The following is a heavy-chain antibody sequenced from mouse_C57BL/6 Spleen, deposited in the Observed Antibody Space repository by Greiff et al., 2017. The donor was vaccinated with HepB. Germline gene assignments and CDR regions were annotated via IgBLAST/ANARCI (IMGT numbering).Heavy chain of an antibody. CDR1: GFTFSDYY. D-gene: IGHD2-3*01. J-gene: IGHJ2*01. CDR3: ARDRRDGYYKGFFDY. V-gene: IGHV5-16*01. CDR2: INYDGSST. Sequence: EVNVVESEGGLVQPGSSMKLSCTASGFTFSDYYMAWVRQVPEKGLEWVANINYDGSSTYYLDSLKSRFIISRDNAKNILYQQKSSLKSEDTATYYCARDRRDGYYKGFFDYWGQGTTLTVSS.